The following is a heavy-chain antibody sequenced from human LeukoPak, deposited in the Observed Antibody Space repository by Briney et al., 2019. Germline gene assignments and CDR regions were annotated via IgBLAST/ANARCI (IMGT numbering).Heavy chain of an antibody. J-gene: IGHJ3*02. CDR2: ITGSGGST. D-gene: IGHD3-16*01. V-gene: IGHV3-23*01. CDR1: GFPFSSHG. CDR3: AKEVRGDAFDI. Sequence: GGSLRLSCAASGFPFSSHGMSWVRQAPGKGLEWVSAITGSGGSTYYADSVKGRFTISRDNSKNTLYLQMNSLRAEDTAVYYCAKEVRGDAFDIWGQGTMVTVSS.